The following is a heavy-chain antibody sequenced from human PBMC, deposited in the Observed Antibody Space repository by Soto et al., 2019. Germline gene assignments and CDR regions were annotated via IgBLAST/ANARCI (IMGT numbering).Heavy chain of an antibody. Sequence: QPGGSLRLSCAASGFTFSSYWMSWVRQAPGKGLEWVANIKQDGSEKYYVDSVKGRFTISRDNAKNSLYLQMNSLRAEDTAVYYCARIPLVGYDFWSGPSNWFDPWGQGTLVTVSS. CDR1: GFTFSSYW. J-gene: IGHJ5*02. D-gene: IGHD3-3*01. V-gene: IGHV3-7*03. CDR3: ARIPLVGYDFWSGPSNWFDP. CDR2: IKQDGSEK.